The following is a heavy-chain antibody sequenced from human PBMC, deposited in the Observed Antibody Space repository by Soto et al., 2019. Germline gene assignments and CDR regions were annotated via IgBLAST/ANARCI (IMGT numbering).Heavy chain of an antibody. D-gene: IGHD1-1*01. V-gene: IGHV4-34*01. CDR2: INHSGST. J-gene: IGHJ4*02. CDR1: GGSFSGYY. Sequence: SETLSLTCAVYGGSFSGYYWSWIRQPPGKGLEWIGEINHSGSTNYNPSLKSRVTISVDTSKNQFSLKLSSVTAADTAVYYCARGNWNDGLVIRNYFDYWGQGTLVTVSS. CDR3: ARGNWNDGLVIRNYFDY.